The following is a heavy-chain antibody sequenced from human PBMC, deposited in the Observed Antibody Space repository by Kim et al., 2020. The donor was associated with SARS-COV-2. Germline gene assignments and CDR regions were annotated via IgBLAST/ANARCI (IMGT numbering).Heavy chain of an antibody. V-gene: IGHV1-69*13. CDR3: ARGGITISPWYYYGMDV. D-gene: IGHD3-3*01. CDR2: IIPIFGTA. Sequence: SVKVSCKASGGTFSSYAISWVRQAPGQGLEWMGGIIPIFGTANYAQKFQGRVTITADESTSTAYMELSSLRSEDTAVYYCARGGITISPWYYYGMDVWGQGTTVTVSS. CDR1: GGTFSSYA. J-gene: IGHJ6*02.